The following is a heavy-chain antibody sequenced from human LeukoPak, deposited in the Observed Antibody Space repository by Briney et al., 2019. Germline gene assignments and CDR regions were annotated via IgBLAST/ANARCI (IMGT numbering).Heavy chain of an antibody. CDR2: IYYSGST. Sequence: KASETLSLTCTVSGGSISSYYWSWIRQPPGKGLEWIGYIYYSGSTNYNPSLKSRVTISVDTSQNQFSLKLSSVTAAGTAVYYCARGRGYAFDIWGQGTVVTVSS. V-gene: IGHV4-59*01. CDR3: ARGRGYAFDI. CDR1: GGSISSYY. D-gene: IGHD1-26*01. J-gene: IGHJ3*02.